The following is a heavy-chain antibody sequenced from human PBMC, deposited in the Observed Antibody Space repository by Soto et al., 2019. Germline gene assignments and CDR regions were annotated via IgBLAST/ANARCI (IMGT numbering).Heavy chain of an antibody. CDR3: AREVQVHTPAFVY. D-gene: IGHD3-10*01. Sequence: QVQLVQSGAEMKKPGSSVKVSGQSSGVTFNTYAMNWVRQAPGQGPEWMGDISPMFGAAHYAPKFQGRVTITADESTGTSYMQVSSVTSEDTALYFCAREVQVHTPAFVYWGQGTLVTVSS. CDR1: GVTFNTYA. J-gene: IGHJ4*02. CDR2: ISPMFGAA. V-gene: IGHV1-69*19.